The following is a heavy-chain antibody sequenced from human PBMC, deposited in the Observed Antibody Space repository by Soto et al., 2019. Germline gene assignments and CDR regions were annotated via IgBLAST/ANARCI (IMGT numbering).Heavy chain of an antibody. Sequence: GGSLRLSCAASGFTFSGSAMHWVRQASGKGLEWVGRIRSKANSYATAYAASVKGRFTISRDDSKNMAYLQMNSLKTEDTAVYYCTRPFEYSSSSVSYYYYGMDVWGQGTTVTVSS. J-gene: IGHJ6*02. CDR2: IRSKANSYAT. CDR1: GFTFSGSA. CDR3: TRPFEYSSSSVSYYYYGMDV. V-gene: IGHV3-73*01. D-gene: IGHD6-6*01.